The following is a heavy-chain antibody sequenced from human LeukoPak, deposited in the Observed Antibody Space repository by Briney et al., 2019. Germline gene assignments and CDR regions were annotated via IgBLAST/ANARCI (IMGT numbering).Heavy chain of an antibody. J-gene: IGHJ4*02. D-gene: IGHD3-22*01. V-gene: IGHV1-46*01. CDR2: INPSGGST. Sequence: ASVKVSCKASGYTFTSYYMHWVRQAPGQGLEWMGIINPSGGSTSYAQKFQGRVTITADKSTSTAYMELSSLRSEDTAVYYCAREKGYYDSSGYYDYWGQGTLVTVSS. CDR1: GYTFTSYY. CDR3: AREKGYYDSSGYYDY.